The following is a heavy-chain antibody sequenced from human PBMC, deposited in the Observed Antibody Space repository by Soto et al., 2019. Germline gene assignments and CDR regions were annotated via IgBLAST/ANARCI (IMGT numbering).Heavy chain of an antibody. J-gene: IGHJ4*02. D-gene: IGHD6-6*01. Sequence: ASVKVSCKTSGYTFTGYYLNWVRQAPGRGLEWVGWINPKTGDTNNAQKFQGRVTMTTDTSISTGYMELSGLKSDDTAVYYCVTGDHLVRWGQGTRVTVSS. V-gene: IGHV1-2*02. CDR1: GYTFTGYY. CDR2: INPKTGDT. CDR3: VTGDHLVR.